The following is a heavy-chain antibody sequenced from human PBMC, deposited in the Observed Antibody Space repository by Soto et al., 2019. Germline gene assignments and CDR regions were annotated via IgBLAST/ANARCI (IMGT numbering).Heavy chain of an antibody. V-gene: IGHV3-33*01. CDR2: IWYDGSDK. Sequence: PGGSLRLSCAASGFTISSYGMHWVRQAQGKGLEWVAFIWYDGSDKYYTDSVKGRFTISRDNSKKTLYLQMNSLRAEDTAVYYCARGDDSSGYRTSDFDYWGQGTLVTVSS. D-gene: IGHD3-22*01. CDR3: ARGDDSSGYRTSDFDY. CDR1: GFTISSYG. J-gene: IGHJ4*02.